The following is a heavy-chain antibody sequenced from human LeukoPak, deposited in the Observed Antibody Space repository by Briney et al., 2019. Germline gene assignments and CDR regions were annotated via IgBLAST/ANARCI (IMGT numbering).Heavy chain of an antibody. Sequence: SETLSLTCAVYGGSFSGYYWSWIRQPPGKGLEWIGEINHSGSTNYNPSLKSRVTISVDTSKNQFSLKLSSVTAADTAVYYCARISSRSQWTGEIFHYWGQGTLVTVSS. V-gene: IGHV4-34*01. CDR1: GGSFSGYY. CDR2: INHSGST. J-gene: IGHJ4*02. CDR3: ARISSRSQWTGEIFHY. D-gene: IGHD2-8*02.